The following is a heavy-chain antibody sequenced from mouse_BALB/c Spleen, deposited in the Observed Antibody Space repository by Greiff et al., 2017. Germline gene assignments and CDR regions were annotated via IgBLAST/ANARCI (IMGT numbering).Heavy chain of an antibody. CDR2: ISNGGGST. CDR3: AGMRGYYAMDY. D-gene: IGHD1-1*02. V-gene: IGHV5-12-2*01. CDR1: GFTFSSYT. J-gene: IGHJ4*01. Sequence: EVQLQESGGGLVQPGGSLKLSCAASGFTFSSYTMSWVRQTPEKRLEWVAYISNGGGSTYYPDTVKGRFTISRDNAKNTLYLQMSSLKSEDTAMYYCAGMRGYYAMDYWGQGTSVTVSS.